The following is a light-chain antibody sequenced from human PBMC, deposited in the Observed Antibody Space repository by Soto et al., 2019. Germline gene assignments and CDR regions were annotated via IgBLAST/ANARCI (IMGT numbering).Light chain of an antibody. Sequence: DIQMTQSPSSVSASVGDRVTITCRASQSISSWLAWYQQKPGTVPKLLIYAASSLQSGVPSRFSGSGTGTEFTLTISSLQPEDFGTYYCQQGSSFPITFGQGTRLEIK. CDR2: AAS. V-gene: IGKV1-12*01. J-gene: IGKJ5*01. CDR3: QQGSSFPIT. CDR1: QSISSW.